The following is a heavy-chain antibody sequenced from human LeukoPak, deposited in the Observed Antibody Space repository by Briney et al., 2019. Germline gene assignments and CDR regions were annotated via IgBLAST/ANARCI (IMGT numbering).Heavy chain of an antibody. J-gene: IGHJ4*02. D-gene: IGHD6-19*01. CDR1: GFTLSSYA. V-gene: IGHV3-23*01. Sequence: PGGSLRLSCAASGFTLSSYAMRWVRQAPGKGLEWVSAISGSAGSTYYADSVKGRFTISRDNSKNTLYLQINSLRADDTAIYYCAKDGYSSGWYEDYWGQGTLVTVAS. CDR3: AKDGYSSGWYEDY. CDR2: ISGSAGST.